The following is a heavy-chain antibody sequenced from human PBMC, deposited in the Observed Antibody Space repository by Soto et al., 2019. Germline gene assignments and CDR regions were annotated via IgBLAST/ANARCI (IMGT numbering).Heavy chain of an antibody. J-gene: IGHJ6*03. D-gene: IGHD6-6*01. V-gene: IGHV3-23*01. Sequence: PGGSLRLSCAASGFTFSSYAMTWVRQAPGKGLEWVSTISGSGGSTYYADSVKGRFTISRDNSKNTLYLQMNSLRAEDTAVYYCAKSPPDAVAARPNYYYYMDVWGKGTTVTVSS. CDR1: GFTFSSYA. CDR2: ISGSGGST. CDR3: AKSPPDAVAARPNYYYYMDV.